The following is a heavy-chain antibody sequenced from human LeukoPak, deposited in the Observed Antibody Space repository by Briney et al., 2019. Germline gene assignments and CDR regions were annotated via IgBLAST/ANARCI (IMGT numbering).Heavy chain of an antibody. CDR1: GYTFTGYY. V-gene: IGHV1-2*02. Sequence: ASVKVSRTASGYTFTGYYMHWVRQAPGQGLEWMGWTNPNSGGTNYAQTFQGRVTMTRDKSISTAYMELSRLRSDDTAVYYCARDLDNLPDYWGQGTLVTVSS. CDR2: TNPNSGGT. D-gene: IGHD1-14*01. J-gene: IGHJ4*02. CDR3: ARDLDNLPDY.